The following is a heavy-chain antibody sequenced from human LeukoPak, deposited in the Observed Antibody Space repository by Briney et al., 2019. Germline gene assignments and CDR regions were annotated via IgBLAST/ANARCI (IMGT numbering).Heavy chain of an antibody. Sequence: GGSLRLSCAASGFTFSSYAMSWVRQAPGKGLEWVANIKQDGSEKYYVDSVKGRFTISRDNAKNSLYLQTNSLRAEDTAVYYCARLGTEWLLGAYYYYMDVWGKGTTVTVSS. CDR1: GFTFSSYA. D-gene: IGHD3-3*01. J-gene: IGHJ6*03. CDR2: IKQDGSEK. V-gene: IGHV3-7*01. CDR3: ARLGTEWLLGAYYYYMDV.